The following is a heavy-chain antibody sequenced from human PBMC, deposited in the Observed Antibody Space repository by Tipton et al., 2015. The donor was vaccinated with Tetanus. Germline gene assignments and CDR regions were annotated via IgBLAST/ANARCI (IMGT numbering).Heavy chain of an antibody. V-gene: IGHV3-23*01. CDR1: GFTFSSYA. J-gene: IGHJ4*02. CDR3: AKVLGTYCSGGTCYSDF. CDR2: ISGSGGST. D-gene: IGHD2-15*01. Sequence: SLRLSCAASGFTFSSYAMSWVRQAPGKGLEWVSAISGSGGSTYYADSVKGRFTISRDNAKNTLFLQMDSLRVEDTAVYYCAKVLGTYCSGGTCYSDFRGQGTLVTVSS.